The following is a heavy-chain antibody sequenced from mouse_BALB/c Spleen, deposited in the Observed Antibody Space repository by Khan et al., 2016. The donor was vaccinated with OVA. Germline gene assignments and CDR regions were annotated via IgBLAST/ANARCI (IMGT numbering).Heavy chain of an antibody. D-gene: IGHD2-3*01. CDR2: IWSDGST. J-gene: IGHJ4*01. CDR1: GFSLTTYG. CDR3: ARWFDGYSSLYAMDY. Sequence: VQLQESGPGLVAPSQSLSITCTVSGFSLTTYGVHWVRQPPGKGLEWLVVIWSDGSTNYNSVLKSSLSISKDNSNSQVFLKMNSLQTDDTAMYYCARWFDGYSSLYAMDYWGQGTSVTVST. V-gene: IGHV2-6*02.